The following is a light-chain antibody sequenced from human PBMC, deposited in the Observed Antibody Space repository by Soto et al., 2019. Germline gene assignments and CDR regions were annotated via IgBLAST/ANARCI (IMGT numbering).Light chain of an antibody. Sequence: QAVVTQEPSLTVSPGGTVTLTCASSTGAVTSGYYPNWFQQRPGQPPRALIYSTTYKHPWTPARFSGSLVGGKAALTLSGAQPEDEAEYYCLLFYGDGVVFGGGTKLTFL. V-gene: IGLV7-43*01. CDR2: STT. CDR1: TGAVTSGYY. J-gene: IGLJ2*01. CDR3: LLFYGDGVV.